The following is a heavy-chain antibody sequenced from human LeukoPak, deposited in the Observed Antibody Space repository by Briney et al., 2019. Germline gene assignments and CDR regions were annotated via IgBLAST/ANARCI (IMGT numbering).Heavy chain of an antibody. D-gene: IGHD1-26*01. V-gene: IGHV4-59*01. Sequence: PSETLSLTCTVSGGSISSYYWSWIRQPPGKGLEWIGYIYYSGSTNYNPSLKSRVTISVDTSKNQFSLKLISVTAADTAVYYCARDDSGSYHQLGVWGQGITVTVSS. CDR3: ARDDSGSYHQLGV. CDR2: IYYSGST. J-gene: IGHJ6*02. CDR1: GGSISSYY.